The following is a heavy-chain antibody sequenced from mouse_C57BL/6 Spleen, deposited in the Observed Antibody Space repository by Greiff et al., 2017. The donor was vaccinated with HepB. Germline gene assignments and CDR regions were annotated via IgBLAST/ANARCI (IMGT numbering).Heavy chain of an antibody. J-gene: IGHJ3*01. Sequence: LVESGAELVRPGSSVKLSCKASGYTFTSYWMHWVKQRPIQGLEWIGNIDPSDSETHYNQKFKDKATLTVDKSSSTAYMQLSSLTSEDSAVYYCARSYGNYAWFAYWGQGTLVTVSA. CDR2: IDPSDSET. CDR1: GYTFTSYW. D-gene: IGHD2-1*01. V-gene: IGHV1-52*01. CDR3: ARSYGNYAWFAY.